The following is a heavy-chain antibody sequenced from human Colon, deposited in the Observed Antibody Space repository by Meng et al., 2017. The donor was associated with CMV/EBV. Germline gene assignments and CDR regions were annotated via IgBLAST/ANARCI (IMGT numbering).Heavy chain of an antibody. CDR2: IKYDGSET. CDR3: ARFGVNKPFDY. V-gene: IGHV3-7*01. Sequence: GESLKISCAASGFNFSNYWMSWVRQAPGKGLEWVANIKYDGSETHYVDSLKGRITISRDNAKNSLFLQINSLRPEDTAVFFCARFGVNKPFDYWGQGTLVTV. CDR1: GFNFSNYW. J-gene: IGHJ4*02. D-gene: IGHD3-10*01.